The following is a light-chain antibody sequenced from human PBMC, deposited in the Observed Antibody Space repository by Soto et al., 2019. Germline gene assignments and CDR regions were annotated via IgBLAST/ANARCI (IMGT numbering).Light chain of an antibody. CDR1: SSDVGGYNY. V-gene: IGLV2-14*03. CDR2: DVN. Sequence: QSVLTQPASVSGSPGQSIAISCTGTSSDVGGYNYVSWYQQHPGKAPKLMIYDVNNRPSGVSNRFSGSKSGNTASLTISGLKPEDEADYYCCSYTTSSTYVIGTGTKVXVL. CDR3: CSYTTSSTYV. J-gene: IGLJ1*01.